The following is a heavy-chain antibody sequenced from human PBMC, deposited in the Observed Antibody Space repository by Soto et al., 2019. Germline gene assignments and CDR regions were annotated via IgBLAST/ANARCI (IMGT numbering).Heavy chain of an antibody. CDR1: GSTFSSYW. CDR3: AVTLVRGVIKDY. Sequence: GGSLRLSCAASGSTFSSYWMSWVRQAPGKGLEWVANIKQEGSEKYYVDSVKGRFTISRDNAKNSLYLQMNSLRAEDTAVYYCAVTLVRGVIKDYWGQGALVTVLL. CDR2: IKQEGSEK. D-gene: IGHD3-10*01. J-gene: IGHJ4*02. V-gene: IGHV3-7*02.